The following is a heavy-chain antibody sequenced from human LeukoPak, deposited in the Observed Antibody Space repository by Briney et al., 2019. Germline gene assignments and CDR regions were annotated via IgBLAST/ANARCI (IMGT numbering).Heavy chain of an antibody. J-gene: IGHJ5*02. CDR3: ARWSASYYS. CDR2: ISTDGGST. CDR1: GFTFSTYA. D-gene: IGHD1-26*01. Sequence: GGSLRLSCEASGFTFSTYAMHWVRQAPGRGLEYVSAISTDGGSTYYANSVKGRFTISRDNSKNTLSLQMASLRPEDMAVYYCARWSASYYSWGQGTLVTVSS. V-gene: IGHV3-64*01.